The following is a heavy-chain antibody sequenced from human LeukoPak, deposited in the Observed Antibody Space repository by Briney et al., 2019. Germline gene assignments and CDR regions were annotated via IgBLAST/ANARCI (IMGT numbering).Heavy chain of an antibody. CDR3: ARGRPSAEPPDH. CDR2: INPNTGGA. J-gene: IGHJ4*02. Sequence: ASVKVSCKASGYTFSDYYIHWVRQAPGQGLEYMGWINPNTGGASYAQKFRVRVTMTRDTSSSTVYMQLSTLTSDDTAVYSCARGRPSAEPPDHWGQGTLVAVSS. D-gene: IGHD6-6*01. V-gene: IGHV1-2*02. CDR1: GYTFSDYY.